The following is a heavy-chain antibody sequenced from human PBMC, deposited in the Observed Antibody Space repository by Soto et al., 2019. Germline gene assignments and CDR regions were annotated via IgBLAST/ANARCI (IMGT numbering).Heavy chain of an antibody. CDR3: ARGFSAGKGSPPDY. D-gene: IGHD3-10*01. Sequence: GGSLRLSCAASGFTFSNYAMAWVRQAAGKGVEGVSGRDGSGGSACSADSGKGRGAISRDNSKNTRYLQRDSLIDGDTAVYYVARGFSAGKGSPPDYWGQGRQGTVSA. V-gene: IGHV3-23*01. CDR1: GFTFSNYA. CDR2: RDGSGGSA. J-gene: IGHJ4*02.